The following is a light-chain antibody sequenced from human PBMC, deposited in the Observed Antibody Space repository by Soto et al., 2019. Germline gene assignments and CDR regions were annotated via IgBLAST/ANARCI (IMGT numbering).Light chain of an antibody. V-gene: IGKV1D-16*01. Sequence: DIQMTQSPSSLSASVGDRVTITCRASQGIRNLLVWYQQKPEKAPKSLIYGTSNLEGGVPSRFSGSGSGTDYTLTISSLQPEDFATYYCQQYDSYPITFGQGTRLEIK. CDR3: QQYDSYPIT. CDR2: GTS. CDR1: QGIRNL. J-gene: IGKJ5*01.